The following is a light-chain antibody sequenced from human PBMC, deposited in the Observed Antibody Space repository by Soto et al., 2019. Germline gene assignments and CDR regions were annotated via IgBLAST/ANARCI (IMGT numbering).Light chain of an antibody. V-gene: IGKV3-20*01. CDR3: HQYASSPLT. CDR1: QSVSSSY. J-gene: IGKJ4*01. Sequence: ESVLTQYTGNLSLSPGERATLSCRASQSVSSSYLAWYQQKPGQAHRLLIYGASSRATCIPDRFSGSVSGTDFTLTISRLAPEDFAVHYCHQYASSPLTFGGGTTVEIK. CDR2: GAS.